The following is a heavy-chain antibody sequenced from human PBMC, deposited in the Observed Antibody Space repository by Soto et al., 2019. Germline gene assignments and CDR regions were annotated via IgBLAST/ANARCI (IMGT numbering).Heavy chain of an antibody. CDR3: AGGLSGDKVDQ. Sequence: QLHLQESGPRLVKPSQTLSLPCTVSGVSITDDNDYWSGIRQSPGKGLEWIGHLYHGETTYTNPSLKSRPTISVDTSKTQFSLNLNSVTAADAAVYYCAGGLSGDKVDQWGQGTLVTVSS. CDR1: GVSITDDNDY. CDR2: LYHGETT. J-gene: IGHJ4*02. V-gene: IGHV4-30-4*01. D-gene: IGHD2-21*01.